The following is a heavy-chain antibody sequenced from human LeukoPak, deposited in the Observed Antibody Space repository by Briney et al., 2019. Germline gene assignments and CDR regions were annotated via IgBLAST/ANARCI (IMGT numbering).Heavy chain of an antibody. V-gene: IGHV4-4*07. CDR3: ARDPGYYDSGAYISLQPYFDY. Sequence: SETLSLTCTVSGGSISSFYWSWIRQPAGKGLEWIGRIYSSGSTNYNPSLKSRLTMSVDTSKNQFSLKLSSVTAADTAVYYCARDPGYYDSGAYISLQPYFDYWGQGTLVTVSS. J-gene: IGHJ4*02. CDR2: IYSSGST. D-gene: IGHD3-22*01. CDR1: GGSISSFY.